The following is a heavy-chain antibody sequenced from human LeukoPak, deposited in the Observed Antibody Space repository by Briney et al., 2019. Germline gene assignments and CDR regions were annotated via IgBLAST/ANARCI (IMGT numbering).Heavy chain of an antibody. CDR3: VKFRGIQHYNYHMDV. CDR1: GFTFSSYA. D-gene: IGHD3-10*01. J-gene: IGHJ6*03. CDR2: LTGSGGNT. Sequence: GGPLRLSCAASGFTFSSYAMSWVRQAPGKGLGWVSGLTGSGGNTCYADSVKGRFTISRDNSKNTLSLQMNSLRAEDAAVYYCVKFRGIQHYNYHMDVWGKGTTVTVSS. V-gene: IGHV3-23*01.